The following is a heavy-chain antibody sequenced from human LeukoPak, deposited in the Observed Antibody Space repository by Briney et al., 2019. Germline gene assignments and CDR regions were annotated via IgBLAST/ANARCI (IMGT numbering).Heavy chain of an antibody. CDR2: IRSDGTT. J-gene: IGHJ4*02. V-gene: IGHV3-15*01. D-gene: IGHD2-2*01. CDR3: AVGIPSPPAQIDY. Sequence: KPGGSLRLSCAASGFTFSSYSMNWVRQAPGKGLEWLGRIRSDGTTDYVAPVKGRFTISRDDSKDTAYLQMDSLETEDSAVYYCAVGIPSPPAQIDYWGRGTLVTVSS. CDR1: GFTFSSYS.